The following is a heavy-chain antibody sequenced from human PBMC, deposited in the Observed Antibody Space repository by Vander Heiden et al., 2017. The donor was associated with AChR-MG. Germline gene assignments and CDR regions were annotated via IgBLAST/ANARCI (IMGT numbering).Heavy chain of an antibody. J-gene: IGHJ6*02. Sequence: EVQLLESGGCLVQPGGSLRLSCAASGFTFSSYAMSWVRQAPGKGLEWVSAISGSGGSTYYADSVKGRFTISRDNSKNTLYLQMNSLRAEDTAVYYCAKVKANYYGSGKGHYGMDVWGQGTTVTVSS. CDR1: GFTFSSYA. D-gene: IGHD3-10*01. V-gene: IGHV3-23*01. CDR3: AKVKANYYGSGKGHYGMDV. CDR2: ISGSGGST.